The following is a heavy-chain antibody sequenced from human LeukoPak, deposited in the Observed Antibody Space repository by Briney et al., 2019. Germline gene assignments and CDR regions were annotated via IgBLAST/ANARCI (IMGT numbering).Heavy chain of an antibody. J-gene: IGHJ4*02. Sequence: GGSLRLSCAASGFTFSSYSMNWVRQAPGKGLEWVSSISSSSSYIYYADSVKGRFTISRDNAKNSLYLQMNSLRAEDTAVYYCARESSGWHSDYFDYWGQGTLVTVSS. CDR3: ARESSGWHSDYFDY. CDR2: ISSSSSYI. D-gene: IGHD6-19*01. CDR1: GFTFSSYS. V-gene: IGHV3-21*01.